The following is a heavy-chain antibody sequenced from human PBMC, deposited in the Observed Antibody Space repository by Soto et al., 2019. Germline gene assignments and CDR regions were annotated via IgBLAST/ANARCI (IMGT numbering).Heavy chain of an antibody. V-gene: IGHV1-69*01. CDR3: ARGGRIVVVPAAIVSGMDV. Sequence: QVQLVQSGAEVKKPGSSVKVSCKASGGTFSSYAIIWVRQAPGQGLEWMGGIIPIFGTANYAQKFQGRVTITADESTSTAYMELSSLRSGDPAVYYCARGGRIVVVPAAIVSGMDVWGQGPTVTVSS. J-gene: IGHJ6*02. D-gene: IGHD2-2*02. CDR1: GGTFSSYA. CDR2: IIPIFGTA.